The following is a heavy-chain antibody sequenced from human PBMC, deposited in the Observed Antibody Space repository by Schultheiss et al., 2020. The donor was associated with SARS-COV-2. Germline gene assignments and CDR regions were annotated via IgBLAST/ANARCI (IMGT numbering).Heavy chain of an antibody. CDR2: ISAYNGNT. J-gene: IGHJ4*02. V-gene: IGHV1-18*01. Sequence: ASVKVSCKASGYTFTSYGISWVRQAPGQGLEWMGWISAYNGNTNYAQKFQGRVTITRDTSASTAYMELSSLRSEDTAVYYCARTGSTSNDYWGQGTLVTVSS. D-gene: IGHD2-2*01. CDR3: ARTGSTSNDY. CDR1: GYTFTSYG.